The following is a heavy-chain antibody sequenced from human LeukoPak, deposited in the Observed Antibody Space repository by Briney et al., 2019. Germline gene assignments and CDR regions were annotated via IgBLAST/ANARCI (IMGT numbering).Heavy chain of an antibody. D-gene: IGHD1-14*01. CDR1: GFTFSSYA. V-gene: IGHV3-23*01. J-gene: IGHJ6*02. CDR3: THSNLDYYYGMDV. CDR2: ISGSGGST. Sequence: GGSLRLSCAASGFTFSSYAMSWVRQAPGKGLEWVSAISGSGGSTYYADSVKGRFTISRDNSKNTLYLQMNSLRAEDTAVYYCTHSNLDYYYGMDVWGQGTTVTVSS.